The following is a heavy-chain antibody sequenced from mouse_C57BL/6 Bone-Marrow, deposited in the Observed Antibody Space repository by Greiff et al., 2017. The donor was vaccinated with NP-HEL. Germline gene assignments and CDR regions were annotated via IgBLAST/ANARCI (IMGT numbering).Heavy chain of an antibody. CDR2: SRNKANDYTT. D-gene: IGHD1-1*01. CDR1: GFTFSDFY. J-gene: IGHJ1*03. V-gene: IGHV7-1*01. CDR3: ARDAKHYGSSPYWYCDV. Sequence: EVKLVESGGGLVQSGRSLRLSCATSGFTFSDFYMEWVRQAPGKGLEWIAASRNKANDYTTEYSASVKGRFIVSRDTSQSILYLQMNALRAEDTAIYYCARDAKHYGSSPYWYCDVWGTGTTVTGSS.